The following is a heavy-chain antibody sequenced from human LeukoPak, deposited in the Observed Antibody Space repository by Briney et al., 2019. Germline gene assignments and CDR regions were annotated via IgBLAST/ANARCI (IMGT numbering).Heavy chain of an antibody. J-gene: IGHJ4*02. CDR3: ARGHTRITMLRGSRSAYYFDY. V-gene: IGHV4-34*01. D-gene: IGHD3-10*01. CDR2: INHSVGT. Sequence: PSETLSLTCSVYSGSFSGYYWSWIRQPPGKGLEWIGEINHSVGTNYNPSLKSRVTMSLDTSTNQFSLKLSSVTAADTAVYYCARGHTRITMLRGSRSAYYFDYWGQGTLVTVSS. CDR1: SGSFSGYY.